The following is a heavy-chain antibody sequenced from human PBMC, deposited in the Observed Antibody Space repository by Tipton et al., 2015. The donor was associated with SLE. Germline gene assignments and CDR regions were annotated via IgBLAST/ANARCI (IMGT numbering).Heavy chain of an antibody. V-gene: IGHV4-59*01. CDR2: ISYLGSA. D-gene: IGHD3-22*01. CDR1: GGSINDYY. CDR3: ARDEYRYDTTGYHLLGHFDF. J-gene: IGHJ4*02. Sequence: TLSLTCTVSGGSINDYYWSWIRQPPGKGLEWIGYISYLGSAIYNPSPSLKRRVTISLDTSKNQFSLKLTSVTAADTAVYYCARDEYRYDTTGYHLLGHFDFWGQGTLVTVSS.